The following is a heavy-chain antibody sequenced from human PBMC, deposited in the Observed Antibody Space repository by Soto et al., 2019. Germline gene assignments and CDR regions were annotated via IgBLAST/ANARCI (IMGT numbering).Heavy chain of an antibody. CDR1: GGSVNTGDNY. CDR3: AREPLDGMDV. Sequence: HVQLHQSGPRLVKPSQTLSLECSVIGGSVNTGDNYWRWVRQSPGRGLEWIGYIYHTGNTFYNPALENRVTMSMDASKNQFSLTLTSVTAAVTAVYFCAREPLDGMDVWGQGTNVTVSS. CDR2: IYHTGNT. J-gene: IGHJ6*02. V-gene: IGHV4-30-4*01.